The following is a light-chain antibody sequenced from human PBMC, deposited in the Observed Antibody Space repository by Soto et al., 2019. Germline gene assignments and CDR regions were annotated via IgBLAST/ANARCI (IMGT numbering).Light chain of an antibody. V-gene: IGLV4-60*02. CDR2: LEGSGSY. CDR3: ETWDSNTRV. CDR1: SGHSSYI. Sequence: QAVVTESSSASASLGSSVKLTCTLSSGHSSYIIAWHQQQPGKVPRYLMKLEGSGSYNKGSGVPDRFSGSSSVADRYLTISNLQFEDEADYYCETWDSNTRVFGGGTKLTVL. J-gene: IGLJ3*02.